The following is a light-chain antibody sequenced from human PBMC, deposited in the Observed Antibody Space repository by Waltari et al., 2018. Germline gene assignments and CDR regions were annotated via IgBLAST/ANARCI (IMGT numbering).Light chain of an antibody. J-gene: IGLJ3*02. Sequence: QQPGKGPRDLMNCNRDGSHNKLVGIPDRFSGSSSGAERYLTISSLQSEDEADYYCQTGGHGTWVFGGGTRLTVL. CDR3: QTGGHGTWV. V-gene: IGLV4-69*01. CDR2: CNRDGSH.